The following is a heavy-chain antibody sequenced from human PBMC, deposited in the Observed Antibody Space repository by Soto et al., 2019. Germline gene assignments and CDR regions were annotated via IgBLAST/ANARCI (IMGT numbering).Heavy chain of an antibody. V-gene: IGHV5-51*01. D-gene: IGHD2-2*01. CDR3: VRQSRDSCSTSSCSLDP. CDR1: GYSFPTYW. J-gene: IGHJ5*02. CDR2: IYPGDSDT. Sequence: GESLKISCKGSGYSFPTYWIGWVRQMPGKGLEWVGIIYPGDSDTRYSPSFQGQVTISADKSINTAYLQWSSLKASDTAMYYCVRQSRDSCSTSSCSLDPWGQGTLVTVSS.